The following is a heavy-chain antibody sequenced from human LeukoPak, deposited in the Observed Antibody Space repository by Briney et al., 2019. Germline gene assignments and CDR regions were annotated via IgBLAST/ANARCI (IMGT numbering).Heavy chain of an antibody. D-gene: IGHD3-3*01. CDR1: GGTFSSYA. Sequence: GASVKVSCKASGGTFSSYAISWVRQAPGQGLEWMGGIIPIFGTANYAQKFQGRVTITADESTSTAYMELSSLRSEDTAVYYCARVSSNYDFWSGFQPWGQGTLVTVSS. V-gene: IGHV1-69*13. CDR2: IIPIFGTA. J-gene: IGHJ4*02. CDR3: ARVSSNYDFWSGFQP.